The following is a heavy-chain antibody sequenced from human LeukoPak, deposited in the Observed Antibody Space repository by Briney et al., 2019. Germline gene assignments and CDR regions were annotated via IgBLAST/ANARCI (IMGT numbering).Heavy chain of an antibody. J-gene: IGHJ4*02. CDR3: ARAQLGFDY. CDR1: GFTFSSYW. Sequence: GGSLRLSCAASGFTFSSYWMHWVRQAPGKGLEWVSVIYSGGSTYYADSVKGRFTISRDNSKNTLYLQMNSLRAEDTAVYYCARAQLGFDYWGQGTLVTVSS. CDR2: IYSGGST. V-gene: IGHV3-53*01. D-gene: IGHD3-10*01.